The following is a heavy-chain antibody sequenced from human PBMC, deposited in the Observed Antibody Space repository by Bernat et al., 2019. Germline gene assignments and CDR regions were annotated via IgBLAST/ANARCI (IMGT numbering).Heavy chain of an antibody. CDR2: ISNDEGNE. Sequence: QVQLVESGGGVVQPGRSLRLSCAASGFSFSAYSMHWVRQAPDKGLEWVALISNDEGNEYYAGSVKGRFTISRDNSQNTLYLLMNSLRAEDTAVYYCARNRLAIVGNLFDAFDIWGQGTMVTVSS. CDR1: GFSFSAYS. CDR3: ARNRLAIVGNLFDAFDI. J-gene: IGHJ3*02. D-gene: IGHD2/OR15-2a*01. V-gene: IGHV3-30-3*01.